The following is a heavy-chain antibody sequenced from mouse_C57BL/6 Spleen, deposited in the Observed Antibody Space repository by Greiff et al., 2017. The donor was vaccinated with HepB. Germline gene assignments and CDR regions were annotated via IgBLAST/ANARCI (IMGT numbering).Heavy chain of an antibody. J-gene: IGHJ3*01. V-gene: IGHV1-50*01. CDR2: IDPSDSYT. Sequence: VQLQQPGAELVKPGASVKLSCKASGYTFTSYWMQWVKQRPGQGLEWIGEIDPSDSYTNYNQKFKGKATLTVDTSSSTAYMQLSSLTSEDSAVYYCERCKLWGFAYWGQGTLVTVSA. CDR1: GYTFTSYW. CDR3: ERCKLWGFAY. D-gene: IGHD1-1*02.